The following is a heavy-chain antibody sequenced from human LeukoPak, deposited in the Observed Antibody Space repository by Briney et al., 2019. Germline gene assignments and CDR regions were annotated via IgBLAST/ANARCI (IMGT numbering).Heavy chain of an antibody. CDR2: FDPEDGET. J-gene: IGHJ3*02. V-gene: IGHV1-24*01. CDR1: GYTFTGYY. D-gene: IGHD1-26*01. Sequence: ASVKVSCKASGYTFTGYYMHWVRQAPGKGLEWMGGFDPEDGETIYAQKFQGRVTMTEDTSTDTAYMELSSLRSEDTAVYYCATVAELIVGAFDIWGQGTMVTVSS. CDR3: ATVAELIVGAFDI.